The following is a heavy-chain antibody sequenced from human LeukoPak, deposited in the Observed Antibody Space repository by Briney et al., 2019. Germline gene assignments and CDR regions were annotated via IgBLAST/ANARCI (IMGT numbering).Heavy chain of an antibody. D-gene: IGHD3-10*01. CDR1: GGSINDYY. CDR2: IYYRGTT. V-gene: IGHV4-59*03. Sequence: SQTLSLTCTVSGGSINDYYWNWLRQPPGKGLEWIGLIYYRGTTNNNPSLKSRVTTSIDTSKKQFSLNLSSVTAADTAIYYCAGVFSGRRPFELWGQGILVTVSS. CDR3: AGVFSGRRPFEL. J-gene: IGHJ4*02.